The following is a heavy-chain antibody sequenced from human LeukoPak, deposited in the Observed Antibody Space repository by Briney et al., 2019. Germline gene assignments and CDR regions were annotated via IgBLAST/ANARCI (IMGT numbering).Heavy chain of an antibody. D-gene: IGHD6-19*01. Sequence: GGSLRLSCAASGFTFDDYDLHWVRHVPGKGLEWVSVIYSGGSTYYADSVKGRFTISRHNSKNTLYLQMNSLRAEDTAVYYCAASSGWYEVDYWGQGTLVTVSS. V-gene: IGHV3-53*04. CDR2: IYSGGST. CDR1: GFTFDDYD. CDR3: AASSGWYEVDY. J-gene: IGHJ4*02.